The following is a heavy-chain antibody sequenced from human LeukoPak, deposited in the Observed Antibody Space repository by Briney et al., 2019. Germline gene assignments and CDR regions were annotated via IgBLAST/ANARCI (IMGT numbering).Heavy chain of an antibody. D-gene: IGHD1-14*01. J-gene: IGHJ4*02. V-gene: IGHV3-74*01. Sequence: GGSLRLSCAASGFTFSNYWMHWVRQAPGKGLVWVSRINSDGINTSYADSVKGRFTISRDNAKNTLNLQMNSLRAEDTAVYYCAKGEINRSDRFDYWGQGTLVTVSS. CDR1: GFTFSNYW. CDR3: AKGEINRSDRFDY. CDR2: INSDGINT.